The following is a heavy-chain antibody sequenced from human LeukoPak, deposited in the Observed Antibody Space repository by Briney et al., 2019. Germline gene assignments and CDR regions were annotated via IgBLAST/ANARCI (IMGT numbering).Heavy chain of an antibody. D-gene: IGHD1-14*01. V-gene: IGHV1-69*05. Sequence: SVKVSCKASGGTFSSYAISWVRQAPGQGLEWMGGIIPIFGTANYAQKFQGRVTITTDESTRTAYMELSSLRSGDTAVYYCARENRVSTLSYYYYYMDVWGKGTTVTVSS. J-gene: IGHJ6*03. CDR2: IIPIFGTA. CDR1: GGTFSSYA. CDR3: ARENRVSTLSYYYYYMDV.